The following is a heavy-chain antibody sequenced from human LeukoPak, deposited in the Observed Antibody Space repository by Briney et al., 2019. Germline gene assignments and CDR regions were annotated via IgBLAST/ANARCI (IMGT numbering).Heavy chain of an antibody. CDR3: ARDTGPSGTAFDY. CDR2: IYASGST. Sequence: SETLSLTCTVSGGSISSFYWSWIRQPAGKGLEWIGRIYASGSTNYNSSLKSRVTMSVDTSKNQFSLKLSSVTAADTAVYYCARDTGPSGTAFDYWGQGTLVTVSS. CDR1: GGSISSFY. V-gene: IGHV4-4*07. J-gene: IGHJ4*02. D-gene: IGHD2-2*01.